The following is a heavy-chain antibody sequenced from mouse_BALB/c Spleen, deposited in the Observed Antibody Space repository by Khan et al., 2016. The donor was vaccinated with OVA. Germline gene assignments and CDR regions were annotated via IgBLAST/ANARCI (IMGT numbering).Heavy chain of an antibody. CDR3: ARGGSSGPAWFAY. J-gene: IGHJ3*01. V-gene: IGHV3-6*02. CDR1: GYSITSGYF. CDR2: IRYDGNS. D-gene: IGHD3-1*01. Sequence: EVKLLESGPGLVKPSQSLSLTCSVTGYSITSGYFWNWIRQFPGNKLEWMGYIRYDGNSNYNPSLINRISITRDTSKNQFFLKLNSGTPEDTATYYCARGGSSGPAWFAYWGQGTLVTVSA.